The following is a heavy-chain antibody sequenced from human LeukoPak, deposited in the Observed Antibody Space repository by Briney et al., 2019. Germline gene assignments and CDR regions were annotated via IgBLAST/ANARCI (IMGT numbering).Heavy chain of an antibody. CDR3: ARDRTSSWYGPIDY. J-gene: IGHJ4*02. CDR1: GLTFSSYA. V-gene: IGHV3-33*08. CDR2: IWYDGSNK. D-gene: IGHD6-13*01. Sequence: GGSLRLSCAASGLTFSSYAMSWVRQAPGKGLEWVAVIWYDGSNKYYADSVKGRFTISRDSSKNTLYLQMNSLRAEDTAVYYCARDRTSSWYGPIDYWGQGTLVTVSS.